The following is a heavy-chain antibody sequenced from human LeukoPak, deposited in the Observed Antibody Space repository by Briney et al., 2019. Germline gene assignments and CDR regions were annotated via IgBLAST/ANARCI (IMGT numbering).Heavy chain of an antibody. CDR2: ISGSGGRT. CDR3: AKDRGEGYCTSTACYYYYYMDV. J-gene: IGHJ6*03. Sequence: GGSLRLSCAASGFTFSSYGMSWVRQAPGKGLEWVSAISGSGGRTFYADSVQGRFTISRDDSKNSLYPQMNSLRTEDTALYYCAKDRGEGYCTSTACYYYYYMDVWGKGTTVTVSS. D-gene: IGHD2-2*01. V-gene: IGHV3-23*01. CDR1: GFTFSSYG.